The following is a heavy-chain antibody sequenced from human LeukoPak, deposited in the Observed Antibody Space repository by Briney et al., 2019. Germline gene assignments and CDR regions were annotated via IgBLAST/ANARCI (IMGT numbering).Heavy chain of an antibody. CDR1: GYSFTSYR. CDR2: IYPGDSDT. D-gene: IGHD3-3*01. J-gene: IGHJ3*02. CDR3: ASYEFGTRSASDI. Sequence: GASLKISCKGSGYSFTSYRIGWVRQVPGKGLEWMGMIYPGDSDTRYSPSFQGQVTISADKSISTAYLQWSSLKASDTALYSCASYEFGTRSASDIWGQGTMVTVSS. V-gene: IGHV5-51*01.